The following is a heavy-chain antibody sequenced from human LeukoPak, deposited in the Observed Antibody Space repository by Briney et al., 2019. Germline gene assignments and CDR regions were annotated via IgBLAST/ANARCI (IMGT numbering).Heavy chain of an antibody. V-gene: IGHV3-53*01. D-gene: IGHD5/OR15-5a*01. CDR3: ERVSMSQY. Sequence: GRSLRLSCAASGFTFSNYAMHWVRQAPGKGLEWVSVIYSGDRTYYADSVKGRFTISRDSSKNTLYLQMNNLRVEDTALYYCERVSMSQYWGQGTLVTVSS. CDR2: IYSGDRT. J-gene: IGHJ4*02. CDR1: GFTFSNYA.